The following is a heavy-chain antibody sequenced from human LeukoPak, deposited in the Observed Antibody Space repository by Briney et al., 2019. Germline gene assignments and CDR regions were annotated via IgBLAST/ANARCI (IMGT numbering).Heavy chain of an antibody. CDR1: GGSINSDYYH. J-gene: IGHJ3*02. CDR2: FYSSEST. V-gene: IGHV4-4*07. Sequence: PSETLSLTCTVSGGSINSDYYHWGWIPLPTGKGVEGIGRFYSSESTNYNPPLKSPVSTSVDTSKQQFCRGLDSKTAADSSVYYCARGAPVEAFDIWGEGKIVTVS. D-gene: IGHD5-24*01. CDR3: ARGAPVEAFDI.